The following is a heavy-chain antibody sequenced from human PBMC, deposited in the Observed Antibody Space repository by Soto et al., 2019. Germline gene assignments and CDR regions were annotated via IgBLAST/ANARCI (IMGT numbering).Heavy chain of an antibody. CDR3: APLRGNLRAFAY. V-gene: IGHV3-15*01. J-gene: IGHJ4*02. D-gene: IGHD3-10*01. CDR2: IKSRADGGRA. CDR1: GFTFSNAW. Sequence: EVQLVESGGGLVKPGGSLRLSCAASGFTFSNAWMSWVRQAPGKGLEWGGRIKSRADGGRADHAAPLKGRFAISRDDSKNTLYLQMTSLKTDDTAVYYCAPLRGNLRAFAYWGQGTLVTVSS.